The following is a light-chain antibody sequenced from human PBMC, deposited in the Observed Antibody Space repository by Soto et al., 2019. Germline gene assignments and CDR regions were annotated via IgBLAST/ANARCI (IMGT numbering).Light chain of an antibody. CDR2: EVS. V-gene: IGLV2-14*01. CDR1: SSDVGGYNY. CDR3: SSYTTSGTPV. Sequence: QSALTQPASVSGSPGQTITISCTGTSSDVGGYNYLSWYQQHPGKAPKVMIYEVSNRPSGVSNRFSGSKSGNTASLTISGLHADDEADYFCSSYTTSGTPVFGGGTKLTVL. J-gene: IGLJ3*02.